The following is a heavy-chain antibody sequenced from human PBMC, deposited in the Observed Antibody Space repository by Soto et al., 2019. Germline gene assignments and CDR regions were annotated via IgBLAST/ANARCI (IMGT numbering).Heavy chain of an antibody. CDR2: VNHRGST. CDR3: ARIWLRNNFQT. V-gene: IGHV4-34*01. Sequence: ASETLSLTCAVNGGSFSGYYWSWIRQPPGKGLEWIGEVNHRGSTKNNPSLKSRVTISVDTSKKQFSLNLTSVTAADTAVYYCARIWLRNNFQTWGQGTLVTVSS. D-gene: IGHD6-19*01. J-gene: IGHJ1*01. CDR1: GGSFSGYY.